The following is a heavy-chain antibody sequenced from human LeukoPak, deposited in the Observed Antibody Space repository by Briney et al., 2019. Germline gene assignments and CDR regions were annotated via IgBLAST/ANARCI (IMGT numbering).Heavy chain of an antibody. V-gene: IGHV3-30*18. D-gene: IGHD2-2*01. CDR1: GFTFSNYG. Sequence: GGSLRLSCAASGFTFSNYGMHWVRQAPGKGLEWVAVISYDGSNKYYADSVKGRFTISRDNSKNTLYLQMNSLRAEDTAVYYCAKDFGVATAVSGYDYWGQGTLVTVSS. CDR2: ISYDGSNK. J-gene: IGHJ4*02. CDR3: AKDFGVATAVSGYDY.